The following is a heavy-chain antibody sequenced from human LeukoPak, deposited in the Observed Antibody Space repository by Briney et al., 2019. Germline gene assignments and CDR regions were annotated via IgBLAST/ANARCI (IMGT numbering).Heavy chain of an antibody. CDR1: GFTFRTYT. D-gene: IGHD3-22*01. J-gene: IGHJ4*02. CDR3: ARDPPPYNYYDSSGYAS. CDR2: ISYDGSNQ. Sequence: GGSLRLSCAASGFTFRTYTIHWVRQAPGKGLEWVAVISYDGSNQYYADSVKGRFTISRDNSKNTLYLQMNSLRAEDTAVYYCARDPPPYNYYDSSGYASWGQGTLVTVSS. V-gene: IGHV3-30-3*01.